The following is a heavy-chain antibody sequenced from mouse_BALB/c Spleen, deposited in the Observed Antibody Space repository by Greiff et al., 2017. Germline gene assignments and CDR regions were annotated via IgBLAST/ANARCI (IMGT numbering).Heavy chain of an antibody. Sequence: DVKLVESGGGLVKPGGSLKLSCAASGFTFSSYAMSWVRQSPEKRLEWVAEISSGGSYTYYPDTVTGRFTISRDNAKNTLYLEMSSLRSEDTAMYYCARDEGYGNYLYAMDYWGQGTSVTVSS. D-gene: IGHD2-10*02. CDR2: ISSGGSYT. V-gene: IGHV5-9-4*01. CDR3: ARDEGYGNYLYAMDY. CDR1: GFTFSSYA. J-gene: IGHJ4*01.